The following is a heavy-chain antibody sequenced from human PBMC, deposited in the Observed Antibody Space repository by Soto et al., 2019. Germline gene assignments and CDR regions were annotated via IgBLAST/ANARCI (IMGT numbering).Heavy chain of an antibody. CDR3: ARVLVVVHDAFDI. CDR1: GFTVSSNY. J-gene: IGHJ3*02. V-gene: IGHV3-66*01. CDR2: IYSGGST. Sequence: EVQLVESGGGLVQPGGSLRLSCAASGFTVSSNYMSWVRQAPRKGLEWVSIIYSGGSTYYADSVKGRFTISRDNSKNTLYLQMNSLRAEDTAVHYCARVLVVVHDAFDIWGQGTMVTVSS. D-gene: IGHD2-15*01.